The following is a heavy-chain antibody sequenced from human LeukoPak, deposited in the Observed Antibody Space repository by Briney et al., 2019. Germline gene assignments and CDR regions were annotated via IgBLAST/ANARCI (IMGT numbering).Heavy chain of an antibody. CDR2: ISGSGGGT. J-gene: IGHJ4*02. V-gene: IGHV3-23*01. D-gene: IGHD6-19*01. Sequence: PGGTLRLSCAASRFTFNNYAMSWVRQAPGKGLEWVSSISGSGGGTFYADSVKGRFTISRDNSKTTLYLQMNSLRAEDTAVYYCAKRPVVGDYYFDYWGQGTLVTVS. CDR1: RFTFNNYA. CDR3: AKRPVVGDYYFDY.